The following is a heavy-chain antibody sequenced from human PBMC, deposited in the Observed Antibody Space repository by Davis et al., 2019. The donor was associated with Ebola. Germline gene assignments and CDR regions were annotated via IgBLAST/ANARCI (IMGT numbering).Heavy chain of an antibody. CDR2: VYHNGNT. CDR3: ARVGYDFWSGYYTGNWFDP. V-gene: IGHV4/OR15-8*02. D-gene: IGHD3-3*01. CDR1: GFSFSTFW. Sequence: ESLKISCAASGFSFSTFWMHWVRQAPGKGLEWIGEVYHNGNTNYNPSVESRITVFVDKSRNEFSLRLTSVTAADTAVYYCARVGYDFWSGYYTGNWFDPWGQGTLVTVSS. J-gene: IGHJ5*02.